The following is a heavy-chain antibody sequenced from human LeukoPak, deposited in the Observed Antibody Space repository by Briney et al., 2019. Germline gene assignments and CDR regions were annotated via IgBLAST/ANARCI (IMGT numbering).Heavy chain of an antibody. CDR1: GFTFSTYG. J-gene: IGHJ4*02. D-gene: IGHD2-21*02. V-gene: IGHV3-33*01. CDR2: ISFDGSNK. CDR3: AREAVTAHDY. Sequence: GGSLRLSCAASGFTFSTYGMHWVRQAPGKGLEWVAVISFDGSNKYYDDSVQGRFTISSDNSKNTLYLQMNSLRDEDTAVYYCAREAVTAHDYCGQGALVTVSS.